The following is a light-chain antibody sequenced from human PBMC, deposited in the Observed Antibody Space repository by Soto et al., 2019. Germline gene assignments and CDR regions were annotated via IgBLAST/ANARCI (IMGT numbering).Light chain of an antibody. CDR2: DAS. CDR3: QQRSNGLT. V-gene: IGKV3-11*01. J-gene: IGKJ4*01. CDR1: QTVSSY. Sequence: EIVLTQSPATLSLSPGERATLSCRASQTVSSYLAWYQQKPGQAPRLLIYDASNRATGIPARFSGSGSGTDFTLTVTSLEPEDVAVYDCQQRSNGLTFGGGTKVEI.